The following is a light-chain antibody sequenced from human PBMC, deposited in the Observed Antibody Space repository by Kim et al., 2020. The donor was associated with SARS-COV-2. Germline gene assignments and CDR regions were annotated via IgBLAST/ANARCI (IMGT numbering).Light chain of an antibody. Sequence: GQSITISCTGTSSDVGGYNYVSWYQQHPGKAPKLTIYDVSNRPSGVSNRFSGSKSGNTASLTISGLQAEDEADYYCSSYTSSNTLVFGGGTKVTVL. CDR1: SSDVGGYNY. CDR2: DVS. J-gene: IGLJ3*02. CDR3: SSYTSSNTLV. V-gene: IGLV2-14*03.